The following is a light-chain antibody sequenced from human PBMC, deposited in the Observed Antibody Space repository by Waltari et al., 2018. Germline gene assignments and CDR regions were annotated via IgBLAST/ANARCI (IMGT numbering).Light chain of an antibody. V-gene: IGLV2-8*01. CDR3: SSYAGSNNLL. CDR2: EVN. Sequence: QSALTQPPSASGSPGQSVTISCTGTSGDVGGYNYVSWYQQHPGKAPKVMIYEVNKRPSGVPDRFSGSKSGNTASLTVSGLQAEDEADYYCSSYAGSNNLLFGGGTKLTVL. J-gene: IGLJ2*01. CDR1: SGDVGGYNY.